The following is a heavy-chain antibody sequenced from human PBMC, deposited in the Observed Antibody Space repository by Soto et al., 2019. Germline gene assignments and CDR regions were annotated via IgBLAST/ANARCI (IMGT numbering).Heavy chain of an antibody. V-gene: IGHV3-30*18. CDR3: AKVFSYSVIDY. D-gene: IGHD5-18*01. J-gene: IGHJ4*02. Sequence: QVQLVESGGGVVQPGRSLRLSCAASGFTFSTYGMHWVRQAPGKGLEWVAVISYDGSNKYYADSVKGRFTISRDNSKNTLYLQMSSLRAEDTAVYYCAKVFSYSVIDYWGQGTLVTVPS. CDR2: ISYDGSNK. CDR1: GFTFSTYG.